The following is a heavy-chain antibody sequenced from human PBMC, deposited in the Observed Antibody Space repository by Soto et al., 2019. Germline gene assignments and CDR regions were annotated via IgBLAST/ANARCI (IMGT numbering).Heavy chain of an antibody. CDR2: INSDGSST. J-gene: IGHJ3*02. CDR1: GFTFSTYW. D-gene: IGHD4-17*01. CDR3: AREGQDGVKWTDACDI. V-gene: IGHV3-74*01. Sequence: EVQLVESGGGLVQPGGSLRLSCAASGFTFSTYWMHGVRQAPGKGLVWVSRINSDGSSTSYADSVKGRFTISRDNSKNTLYPQMNSLRAEDTAVYYCAREGQDGVKWTDACDIWGQGTMVTVSS.